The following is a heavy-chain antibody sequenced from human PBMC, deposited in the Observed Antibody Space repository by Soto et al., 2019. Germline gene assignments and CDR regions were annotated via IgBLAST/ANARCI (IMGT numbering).Heavy chain of an antibody. CDR3: GKVVVAATRHTDFDS. Sequence: SETLSLTCTVSGGSINSNNYYWAWIRQPPGKGLAWIASIYFDRSTYYNTSLKSRVTIARDTSRNQFSLRLTSLTAADTAVYYCGKVVVAATRHTDFDSWGQGTLVTVSS. D-gene: IGHD2-15*01. CDR1: GGSINSNNYY. V-gene: IGHV4-39*01. J-gene: IGHJ4*02. CDR2: IYFDRST.